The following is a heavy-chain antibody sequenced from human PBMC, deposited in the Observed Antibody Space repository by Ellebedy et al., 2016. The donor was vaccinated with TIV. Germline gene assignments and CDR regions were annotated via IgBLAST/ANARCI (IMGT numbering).Heavy chain of an antibody. CDR1: GFTFSSYV. CDR3: ARGPWDIVVV. J-gene: IGHJ4*02. V-gene: IGHV3-33*01. D-gene: IGHD2-15*01. Sequence: PGGSLRLSCAASGFTFSSYVIHWVRQAPGKGLAWVAVIWYDGSKENYADSVKGRFTISRDSSKNTVYLQMDSLRAEDTAVYYCARGPWDIVVVWGQGTLVTVSS. CDR2: IWYDGSKE.